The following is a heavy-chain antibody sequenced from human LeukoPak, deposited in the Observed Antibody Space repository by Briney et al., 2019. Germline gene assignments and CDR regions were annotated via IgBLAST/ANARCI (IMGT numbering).Heavy chain of an antibody. CDR1: RFTFSNYA. Sequence: GGSLRLSCAASRFTFSNYAMSWVRQAAGKGLEWVSGITSGHSTSYADSVKGRFTISRDNSKNTVYLQMNSLRAEDTAVYYCAKDYPECTGTSCSGEAFFDYWGQGTLVTVSS. D-gene: IGHD2-2*01. CDR2: ITSGHST. V-gene: IGHV3-23*01. J-gene: IGHJ4*02. CDR3: AKDYPECTGTSCSGEAFFDY.